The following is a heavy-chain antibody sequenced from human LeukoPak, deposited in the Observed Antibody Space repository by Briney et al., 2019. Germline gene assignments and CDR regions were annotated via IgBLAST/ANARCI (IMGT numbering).Heavy chain of an antibody. CDR3: AKDLRYCSGGSCHEAFFDY. Sequence: PGGSLRLSCAASEFTFSSYVMSWVRRAPGKGLEWVSAISVSGTSTYYADSVKGRFTISRDNSKNTLYLQMNSLRAEDTAVYYCAKDLRYCSGGSCHEAFFDYWGQGTLVTVSS. V-gene: IGHV3-23*01. D-gene: IGHD2-15*01. J-gene: IGHJ4*02. CDR1: EFTFSSYV. CDR2: ISVSGTST.